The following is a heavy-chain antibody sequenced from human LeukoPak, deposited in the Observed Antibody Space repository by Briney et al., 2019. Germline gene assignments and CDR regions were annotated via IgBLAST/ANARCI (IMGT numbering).Heavy chain of an antibody. CDR2: IRSKAYGGTT. CDR1: GFTFGDYA. V-gene: IGHV3-49*03. Sequence: PGRSLRLSCTASGFTFGDYAMSWLRQAPGKGLEWVGFIRSKAYGGTTEYAASVKGRFTISRDDSKSIAYLQMNSLKTEDTAVYYCTRVRGDIVVVPALGFDYWGQGTLVTVSS. D-gene: IGHD2-2*01. CDR3: TRVRGDIVVVPALGFDY. J-gene: IGHJ4*02.